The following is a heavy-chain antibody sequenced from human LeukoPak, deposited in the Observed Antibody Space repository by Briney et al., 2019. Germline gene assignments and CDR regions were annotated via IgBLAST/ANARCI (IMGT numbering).Heavy chain of an antibody. CDR1: GGTFSSYA. CDR3: ARGSGSHDAFDI. V-gene: IGHV1-69*04. D-gene: IGHD1-26*01. J-gene: IGHJ3*02. CDR2: IIPILGIA. Sequence: SVKVSCKASGGTFSSYAISWVRQAPGQGLEWMGRIIPILGIANYAQKFQGRVTITADKSTSTAYMELSSLRSEDTAVYYCARGSGSHDAFDIWGQGTMVTVSS.